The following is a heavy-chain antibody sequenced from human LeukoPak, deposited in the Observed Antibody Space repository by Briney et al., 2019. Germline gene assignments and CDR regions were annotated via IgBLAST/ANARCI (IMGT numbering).Heavy chain of an antibody. D-gene: IGHD3-22*01. Sequence: GSSVKVSCKASGGTFSSYAISWVRQAPGQGLEWMGGIIPIFGTANYAQKFQGRVTITTDESTSTAYMELSSLRSEDTAVYYCERLGGITMIVVVIIVFRGHFDYWGQGTLVTVSS. CDR2: IIPIFGTA. CDR1: GGTFSSYA. CDR3: ERLGGITMIVVVIIVFRGHFDY. V-gene: IGHV1-69*05. J-gene: IGHJ4*02.